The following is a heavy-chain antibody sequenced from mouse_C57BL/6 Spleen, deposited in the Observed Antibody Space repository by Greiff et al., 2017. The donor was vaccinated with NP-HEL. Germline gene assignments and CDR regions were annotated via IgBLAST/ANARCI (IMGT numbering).Heavy chain of an antibody. V-gene: IGHV1-26*01. CDR3: ARLQPFDY. D-gene: IGHD6-1*01. Sequence: EVQLQQSGPELVKPGASVKISCKASGYTFTDYYMNWVKQSHGKSLEWIGDINPNNGGTSYNQKFKVKATLTVDKSSSTAYMELRSLTSEDSAVYYCARLQPFDYWGKGTTLTVSS. J-gene: IGHJ2*01. CDR1: GYTFTDYY. CDR2: INPNNGGT.